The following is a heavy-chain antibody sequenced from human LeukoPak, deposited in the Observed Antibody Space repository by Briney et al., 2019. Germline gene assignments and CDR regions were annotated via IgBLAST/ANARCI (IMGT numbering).Heavy chain of an antibody. CDR2: ISAYNGNT. Sequence: ASVKVSCKASGYTFTSYGISWVRQAAGQGREWMGWISAYNGNTNYAQKLQGRVTMTTDTSTSTAYLELRSLRSDDTAVYYCARAPSDIVVVPAANLSDYGMDGWGQGTTVTVSS. CDR1: GYTFTSYG. CDR3: ARAPSDIVVVPAANLSDYGMDG. J-gene: IGHJ6*02. V-gene: IGHV1-18*01. D-gene: IGHD2-2*01.